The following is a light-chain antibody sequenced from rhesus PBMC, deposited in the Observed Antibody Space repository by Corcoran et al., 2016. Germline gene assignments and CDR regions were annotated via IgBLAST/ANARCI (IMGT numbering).Light chain of an antibody. CDR3: LQYRRSPYR. J-gene: IGKJ2*01. Sequence: DIQMTQSPSSLSASVGDTVTITFRASQSISSWLDWYQQKPGKAPKLLIYKASSLQSRVPSRFSGSGSGTDFPLTLSSLQLEDLATYYCLQYRRSPYRFGQGTKVELK. CDR1: QSISSW. V-gene: IGKV1-22*01. CDR2: KAS.